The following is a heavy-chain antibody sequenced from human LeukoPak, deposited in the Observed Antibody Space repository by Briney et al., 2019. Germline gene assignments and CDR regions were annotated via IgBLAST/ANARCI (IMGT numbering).Heavy chain of an antibody. CDR3: ARVFTPYYFDY. D-gene: IGHD2-21*01. Sequence: LRLSCAASGFTFSSYAMSWVRQPPGKGLEWIGYIYYSGSTYYNPSLKSRVTISVDTSKNQFSLKLSSVTAADTAVYYCARVFTPYYFDYWGQGTLVTVSS. CDR2: IYYSGST. V-gene: IGHV4-30-4*08. J-gene: IGHJ4*02. CDR1: GFTFSSYA.